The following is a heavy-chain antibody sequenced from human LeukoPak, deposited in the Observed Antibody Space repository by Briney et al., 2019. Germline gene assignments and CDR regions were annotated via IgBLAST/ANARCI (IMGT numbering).Heavy chain of an antibody. CDR2: FDPEDGET. CDR3: ASEFLGESYTLSYPLDY. V-gene: IGHV1-24*01. D-gene: IGHD1-26*01. J-gene: IGHJ4*02. Sequence: ASVKVSCKVSGYALTELSMHWVRQAPGKGLEWMGGFDPEDGETIYAQKFQGRVTMTEDTSTDTAYMELSSLRSEDTAVYYCASEFLGESYTLSYPLDYWGQGTLVTVSS. CDR1: GYALTELS.